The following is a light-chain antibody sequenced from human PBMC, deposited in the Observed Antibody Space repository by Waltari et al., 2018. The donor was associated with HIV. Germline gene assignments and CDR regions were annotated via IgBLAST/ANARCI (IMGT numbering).Light chain of an antibody. CDR1: NLRSKS. CDR2: DDN. J-gene: IGLJ2*01. V-gene: IGLV3-21*03. Sequence: SYVLPPPTQVSVAPGNLARIPCGGNNLRSKSVHGYKQKPGPAPVLVVYDDNDRPSGIPERFFGSNSGNTATLTITRVEAGDEADYYCQVWDSGSDHPDVVFGGGTKLTVL. CDR3: QVWDSGSDHPDVV.